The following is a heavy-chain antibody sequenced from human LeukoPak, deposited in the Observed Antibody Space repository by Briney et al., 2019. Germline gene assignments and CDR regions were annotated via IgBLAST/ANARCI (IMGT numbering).Heavy chain of an antibody. V-gene: IGHV3-23*01. J-gene: IGHJ4*02. CDR2: ISGSGGST. D-gene: IGHD5-18*01. Sequence: PGGFLRLSCAASGFTFSSYAMSWVRQAPGKGLEWVSAISGSGGSTYYADSVKGRFTISRDNSKNTLYLQMNSLRAEDMAVYYCAKQKGYSYGYASDYWGQGTLVTVSS. CDR1: GFTFSSYA. CDR3: AKQKGYSYGYASDY.